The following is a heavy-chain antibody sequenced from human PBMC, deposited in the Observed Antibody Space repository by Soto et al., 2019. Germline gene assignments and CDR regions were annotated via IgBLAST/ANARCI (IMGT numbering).Heavy chain of an antibody. CDR2: VTADGGT. CDR1: GFTVSSHA. V-gene: IGHV3-23*01. Sequence: EVQVLESGGGLVQPGGSLRLSCEGSGFTVSSHAMTWIRQAPGKGPEWVSTVTADGGTYYADSVKGRFAMSRDTSENTLYLQHNSLGPEDTAAYFCAPHVSCSAGSCQYAGFAIRGQGTMVTVSS. CDR3: APHVSCSAGSCQYAGFAI. J-gene: IGHJ3*02. D-gene: IGHD2-15*01.